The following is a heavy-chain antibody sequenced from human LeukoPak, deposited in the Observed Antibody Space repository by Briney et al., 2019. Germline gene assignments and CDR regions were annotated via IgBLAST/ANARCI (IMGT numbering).Heavy chain of an antibody. CDR3: ARDGSGWSFDY. J-gene: IGHJ4*02. D-gene: IGHD6-19*01. Sequence: ASVKVSCKASGYTFTSYYMHWVRQAPGQGLEWMGIINPSGGSTSYAQKFQGRLTITRDTSASTAYMELSSLRSGDTAVYYCARDGSGWSFDYWGQGTLVTVSS. CDR2: INPSGGST. CDR1: GYTFTSYY. V-gene: IGHV1-46*01.